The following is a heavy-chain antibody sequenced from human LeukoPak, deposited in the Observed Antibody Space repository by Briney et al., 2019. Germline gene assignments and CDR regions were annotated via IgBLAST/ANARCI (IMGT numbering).Heavy chain of an antibody. D-gene: IGHD2-2*02. CDR2: ISGSGGTT. CDR1: GFTFSSYG. J-gene: IGHJ3*01. Sequence: QPGGSLRLSCAASGFTFSSYGMNWVRQAPGKGLEWVSSISGSGGTTYYADSVKGRFTISRDNSKNTLFLQMNSLRAEDTAVYYCAKDTTTSSYRYCALDFWGLGTMVTVSS. V-gene: IGHV3-23*01. CDR3: AKDTTTSSYRYCALDF.